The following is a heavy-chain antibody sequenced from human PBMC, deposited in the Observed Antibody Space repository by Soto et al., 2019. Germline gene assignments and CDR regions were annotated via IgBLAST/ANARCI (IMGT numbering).Heavy chain of an antibody. Sequence: ETLSLTCTVSGGSISSYYWSWIRQPPGKGLEWIGYIYYSGSTNYNPSLKSRVTISVDTSKNQFSLKLSSVTAADTAVYYCARFNYYDSSGYYSFDYWGQGTLVTVSS. CDR2: IYYSGST. D-gene: IGHD3-22*01. CDR1: GGSISSYY. V-gene: IGHV4-59*08. J-gene: IGHJ4*02. CDR3: ARFNYYDSSGYYSFDY.